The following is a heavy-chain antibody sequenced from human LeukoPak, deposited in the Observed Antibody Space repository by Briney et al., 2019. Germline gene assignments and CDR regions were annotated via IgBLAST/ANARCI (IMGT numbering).Heavy chain of an antibody. D-gene: IGHD1-1*01. CDR3: ARQFWYNWNDAFDP. CDR2: ISSSGSTI. Sequence: PGGSLRLSCAASGFTFSDYYMSWIRQAPGKGLEWVSYISSSGSTIYYADSVKGRFTISRDNAKNSLYLQMNSLRAEDTAVYYCARQFWYNWNDAFDPWGQGTLVTVSS. CDR1: GFTFSDYY. V-gene: IGHV3-11*01. J-gene: IGHJ5*02.